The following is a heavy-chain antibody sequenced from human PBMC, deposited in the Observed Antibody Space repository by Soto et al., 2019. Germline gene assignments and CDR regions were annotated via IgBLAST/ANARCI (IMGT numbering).Heavy chain of an antibody. V-gene: IGHV3-48*02. CDR1: GFNFRPYD. D-gene: IGHD3-10*01. CDR2: ISSGSSAI. J-gene: IGHJ6*02. CDR3: ARDTGGMDV. Sequence: EAQLVESGGGLVQPGGALRLSCEASGFNFRPYDMNWVRQAPGKGLEWLSHISSGSSAIYYADSVKGRFTISRDDAKRSLYLQMTGFRDDDTGVYYCARDTGGMDVWGQGTTVTVSS.